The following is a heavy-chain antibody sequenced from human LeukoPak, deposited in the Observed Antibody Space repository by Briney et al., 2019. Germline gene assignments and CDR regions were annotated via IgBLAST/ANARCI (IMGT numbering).Heavy chain of an antibody. D-gene: IGHD3-22*01. CDR2: ISVSGLTT. J-gene: IGHJ4*02. CDR3: AKDGYDYDSSYSYFDY. Sequence: GGSLRLSCAASGFTFSTYAMSWVRQAPGKGLEWGSTISVSGLTTYHAESVKGRFTISRDNSKNTLYLQMNTLRAEDTAVYYCAKDGYDYDSSYSYFDYWGQGTLVTVSS. CDR1: GFTFSTYA. V-gene: IGHV3-23*01.